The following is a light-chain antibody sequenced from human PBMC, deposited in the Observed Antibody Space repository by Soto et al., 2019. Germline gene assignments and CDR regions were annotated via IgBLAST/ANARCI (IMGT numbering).Light chain of an antibody. CDR1: QSVSSN. J-gene: IGKJ1*01. V-gene: IGKV3-15*01. Sequence: EIVMTQSPATLSVSPGARPTLSCRASQSVSSNLAWYQQKPGQAPRLLIYGASTRATGIPARFSGSGSGTEFTLTISSLQSEDIAVYYCQQYNKWPQTFGPGTKVDIK. CDR3: QQYNKWPQT. CDR2: GAS.